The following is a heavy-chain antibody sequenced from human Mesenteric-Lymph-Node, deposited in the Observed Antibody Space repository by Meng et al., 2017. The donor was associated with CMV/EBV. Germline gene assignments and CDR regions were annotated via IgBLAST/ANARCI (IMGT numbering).Heavy chain of an antibody. D-gene: IGHD2/OR15-2a*01. CDR3: AKSRSSTPGIVDD. Sequence: QVQLKEAGPGLVKPSETLSLTCIVSGVSVTSGAYHWSWIRQFPGKGLEWIGYIYGTGITIYNPSLKSRVTILLETSKNQFSLKLNSVTTADTAVYYCAKSRSSTPGIVDDWGQGTLVTVSS. V-gene: IGHV4-61*08. J-gene: IGHJ4*02. CDR1: GVSVTSGAYH. CDR2: IYGTGIT.